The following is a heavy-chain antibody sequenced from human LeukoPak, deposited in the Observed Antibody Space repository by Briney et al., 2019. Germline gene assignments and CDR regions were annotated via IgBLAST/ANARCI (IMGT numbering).Heavy chain of an antibody. CDR2: IYYRSRWYI. V-gene: IGHV6-1*01. J-gene: IGHJ3*01. Sequence: SQALSLTFDISGDIVSTNSCAWNWLRQSPSRALECLGTIYYRSRWYIEYGVSVKSRITISPDQSKNQFSLQLNSVTPEDTAVYYCASHYFDFWGQGTTVTVSS. CDR3: ASHYFDF. CDR1: GDIVSTNSCA.